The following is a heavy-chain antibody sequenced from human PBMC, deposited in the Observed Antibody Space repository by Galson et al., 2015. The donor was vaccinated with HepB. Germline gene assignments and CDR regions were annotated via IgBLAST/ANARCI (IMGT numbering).Heavy chain of an antibody. CDR2: INAGNGNT. CDR1: GYTFTSYA. V-gene: IGHV1-3*01. J-gene: IGHJ4*02. Sequence: SVKVSCKASGYTFTSYAMHWVRQAPGQRLEWMGWINAGNGNTKYSQKFQGRVTITRDTSASTAYMELSSLRSEDTAVYYRARDRPAAVYDYWGQGTLVTVSS. D-gene: IGHD6-13*01. CDR3: ARDRPAAVYDY.